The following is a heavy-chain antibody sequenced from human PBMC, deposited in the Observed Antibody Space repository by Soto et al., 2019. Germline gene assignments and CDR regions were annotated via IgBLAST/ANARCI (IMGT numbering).Heavy chain of an antibody. CDR2: IHYSGST. D-gene: IGHD6-13*01. J-gene: IGHJ5*02. Sequence: QVQLQESGAGLVEPSQTLSLTCTVSGGSISGEGYYWSWIRQYSGRGLEGIGYIHYSGSTYYNPSRKSRVTISVDTSTTQFFLKLSSVTAADTALYYCACACTATAGWANWFDRWGQGTLVTVSS. CDR1: GGSISGEGYY. CDR3: ACACTATAGWANWFDR. V-gene: IGHV4-31*03.